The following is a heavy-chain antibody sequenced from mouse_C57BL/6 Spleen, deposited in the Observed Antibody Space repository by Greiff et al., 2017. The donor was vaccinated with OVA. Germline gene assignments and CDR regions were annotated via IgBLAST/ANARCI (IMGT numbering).Heavy chain of an antibody. CDR3: ARAYGYDDGRGYFDY. CDR1: GYSFPDYN. D-gene: IGHD2-2*01. V-gene: IGHV1-39*01. CDR2: INPNYGTT. Sequence: VQLQQSGPELVKPGASVKISCTASGYSFPDYNMNWVKQSNGQSLEWIGVINPNYGTTSYNQTFKGKATLTVDQSSSTADMQLNTLTSEDSAVYYCARAYGYDDGRGYFDYWGQGTTLTVSS. J-gene: IGHJ2*01.